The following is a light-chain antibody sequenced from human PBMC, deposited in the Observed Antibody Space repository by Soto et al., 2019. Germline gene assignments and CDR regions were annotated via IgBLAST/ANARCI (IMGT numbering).Light chain of an antibody. CDR3: QQYNPYSPRT. CDR2: DAS. J-gene: IGKJ1*01. V-gene: IGKV1-5*01. CDR1: QSISSW. Sequence: DIQMTQSPSTLSASVGDRVIITCRASQSISSWLAWYQQKPGKAPNLLISDASSLQSVVPSRFSGSGSGTEFTLTISSLQPDDFATYYCQQYNPYSPRTFGQGTKVEIK.